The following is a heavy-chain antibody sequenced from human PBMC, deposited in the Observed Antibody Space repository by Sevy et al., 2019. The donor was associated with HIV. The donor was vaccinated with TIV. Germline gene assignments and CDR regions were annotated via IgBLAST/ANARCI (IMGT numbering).Heavy chain of an antibody. D-gene: IGHD3-10*01. J-gene: IGHJ4*02. CDR1: GFTFSSYA. CDR3: AKDMDGSGSYKTLDY. CDR2: ISGSGGST. Sequence: GGSLRLSCAASGFTFSSYAMSWVRQAPGKGLEWVSAISGSGGSTYYADSVKGRFTISRDNSKNTLYLQMNSRRAEDTAVYYCAKDMDGSGSYKTLDYWGQGTLVTVSS. V-gene: IGHV3-23*01.